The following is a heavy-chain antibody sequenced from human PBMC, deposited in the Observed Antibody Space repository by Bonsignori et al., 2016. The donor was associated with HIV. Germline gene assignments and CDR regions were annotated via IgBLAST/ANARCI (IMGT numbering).Heavy chain of an antibody. Sequence: VRQAPGKGLEWVSYISSSSSTIYYADSVKGRFTISRDNAKNSLYLQMNSLRDEDTAVYYCATESPDFDYWGQGTLVTVSS. J-gene: IGHJ4*02. CDR3: ATESPDFDY. CDR2: ISSSSSTI. V-gene: IGHV3-48*02.